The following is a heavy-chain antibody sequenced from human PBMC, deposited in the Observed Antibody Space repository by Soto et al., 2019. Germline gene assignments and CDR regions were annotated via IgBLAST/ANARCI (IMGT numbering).Heavy chain of an antibody. Sequence: SGPPLGNPTHTLTLTRSFSGFSLSTSLMLLIWSRQPPGKALEWLALIDWDDDKFYSTSLKTRLTISKDTSKNQVVLTMTNMDPVDTATYYCARSPAWYYYGMDVWGQGTTVTVS. CDR2: IDWDDDK. CDR3: ARSPAWYYYGMDV. CDR1: GFSLSTSLML. V-gene: IGHV2-70*04. J-gene: IGHJ6*02. D-gene: IGHD2-2*01.